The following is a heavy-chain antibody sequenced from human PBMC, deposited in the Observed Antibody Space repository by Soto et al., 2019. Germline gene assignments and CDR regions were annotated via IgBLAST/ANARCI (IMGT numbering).Heavy chain of an antibody. D-gene: IGHD4-17*01. CDR1: GGSISSFY. CDR2: IYYSGST. Sequence: SETLSLTCTVSGGSISSFYWSWIRQPPGKGLEWIGYIYYSGSTNYSPSLKSRVTISVDTSKNQFSLKLSSVTAADTAVYYCARVYGDYLDYWGQGTLVTVS. J-gene: IGHJ4*02. V-gene: IGHV4-59*01. CDR3: ARVYGDYLDY.